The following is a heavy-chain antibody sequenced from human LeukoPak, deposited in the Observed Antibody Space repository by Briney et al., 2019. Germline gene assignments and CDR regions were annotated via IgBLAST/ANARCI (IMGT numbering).Heavy chain of an antibody. CDR1: GFTFSSYS. Sequence: GGSLRLSCAASGFTFSSYSMNWVRQAPGKGLEWVSSISRSSRYIDYADSVKGRFTISRDNAKNSLYLQMNSLRAEDTAVYYSTRDWNDLDYWGQGTLVTVSS. CDR3: TRDWNDLDY. CDR2: ISRSSRYI. D-gene: IGHD1-1*01. J-gene: IGHJ4*02. V-gene: IGHV3-21*01.